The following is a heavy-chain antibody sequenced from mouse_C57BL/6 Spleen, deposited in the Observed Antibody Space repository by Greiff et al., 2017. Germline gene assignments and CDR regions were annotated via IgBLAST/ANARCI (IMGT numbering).Heavy chain of an antibody. CDR1: GYTFTDYE. D-gene: IGHD1-1*01. V-gene: IGHV1-15*01. Sequence: VQLQQSGAELVRPGASVTLSCKASGYTFTDYEMHWVKQTPVHGLEWIGAIDPETGGTAYNQKFKGKAILTADKSSSTAYMELRSLTSEDSAVYYCTIGITTVVDGAMDYWGQGTSVTVSS. J-gene: IGHJ4*01. CDR2: IDPETGGT. CDR3: TIGITTVVDGAMDY.